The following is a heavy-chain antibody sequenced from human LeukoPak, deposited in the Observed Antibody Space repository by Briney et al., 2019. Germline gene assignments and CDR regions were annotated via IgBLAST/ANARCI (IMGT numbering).Heavy chain of an antibody. CDR3: ARQLRCSSGWYAFSEAFDI. Sequence: SETLSLICTVSGYSIRTDYYWGWIRQPPGKGPQWIGTINKSGNTYYNPSLRSRVTISVDTSKNQFSLKLSSVTAADTAVYYCARQLRCSSGWYAFSEAFDIWGQGTMVTVSS. CDR2: INKSGNT. V-gene: IGHV4-38-2*02. CDR1: GYSIRTDYY. D-gene: IGHD6-19*01. J-gene: IGHJ3*02.